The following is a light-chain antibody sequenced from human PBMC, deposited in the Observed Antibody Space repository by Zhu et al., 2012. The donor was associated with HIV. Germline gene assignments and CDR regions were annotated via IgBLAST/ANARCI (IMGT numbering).Light chain of an antibody. CDR3: QQYNYSPRT. CDR2: GPS. V-gene: IGKV3-20*01. CDR1: QSISSTY. Sequence: EIVLTQSPGTLSLSPGERATLSRRASQSISSTYLAWYQQKPGQAPRLLIYGPSSGATGIPDRFSGSGSGTDFTLTTSRLEPEDFAVYYCQQYNYSPRTFGQGTKVEIK. J-gene: IGKJ1*01.